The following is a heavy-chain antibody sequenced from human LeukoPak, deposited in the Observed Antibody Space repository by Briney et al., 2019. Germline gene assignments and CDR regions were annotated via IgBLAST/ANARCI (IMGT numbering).Heavy chain of an antibody. CDR1: GFTSSSYS. V-gene: IGHV3-21*01. CDR2: ISSSSTYI. CDR3: ARVYDFWSGYYSDF. Sequence: GGSLRLSCAASGFTSSSYSMNWVRRAPGKGLEWVSSISSSSTYIYYADSVKGRFTISRDNAKNSLYLQINSLRAEDTAVYYCARVYDFWSGYYSDFWGQGTLVTVSS. D-gene: IGHD3-3*01. J-gene: IGHJ4*02.